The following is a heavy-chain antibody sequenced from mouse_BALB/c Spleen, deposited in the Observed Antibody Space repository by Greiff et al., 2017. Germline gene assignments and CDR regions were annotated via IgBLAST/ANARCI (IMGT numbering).Heavy chain of an antibody. CDR2: IYPGNSDT. CDR3: TREGSDYDYDEDY. CDR1: GYTFTSYW. J-gene: IGHJ2*01. Sequence: EVQLQQSGTVLARPGASVKMSCKASGYTFTSYWMHWVKQRPGQGLEWIGAIYPGNSDTSYNQKFKGKAKLTAVTSTSTAYMELSSLTNEDSAVYYCTREGSDYDYDEDYWGQGTTLTVSS. D-gene: IGHD2-4*01. V-gene: IGHV1-5*01.